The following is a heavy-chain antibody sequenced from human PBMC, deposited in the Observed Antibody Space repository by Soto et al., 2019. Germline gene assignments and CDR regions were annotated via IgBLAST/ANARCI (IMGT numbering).Heavy chain of an antibody. J-gene: IGHJ4*02. CDR3: ARVGDYGGNSGFDY. Sequence: GGSLRLSCAASGFTFSSYSMNWVRQAPGKGLEWVSSISSSSYIYYADSVKGRFTISRDNAKNSLYLQMNSLRAEDTAVYYCARVGDYGGNSGFDYWGQGTLVTVSS. D-gene: IGHD4-17*01. CDR2: ISSSSYI. CDR1: GFTFSSYS. V-gene: IGHV3-21*01.